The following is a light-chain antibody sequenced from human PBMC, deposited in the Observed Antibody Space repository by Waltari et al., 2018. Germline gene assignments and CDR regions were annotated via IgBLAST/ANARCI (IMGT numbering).Light chain of an antibody. CDR2: GAS. Sequence: DIQMTQSPSSLSASVRDRVTITCRASQSISNSLIWYQQKPGKDPKVLIFGASSLQSGVPSRFSGSGSGTDFTLTINSLQPEDFATYSCQQSYTSPYTFGQGTKLEI. V-gene: IGKV1-39*01. CDR3: QQSYTSPYT. CDR1: QSISNS. J-gene: IGKJ2*01.